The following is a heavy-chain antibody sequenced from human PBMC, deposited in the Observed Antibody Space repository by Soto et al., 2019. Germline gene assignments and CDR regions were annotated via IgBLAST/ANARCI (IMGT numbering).Heavy chain of an antibody. Sequence: SETLSLTCTVSGGSISSYYCSWIRQPPGKGLEWIGYIYYSGSTNYNPSLKSRVTISVDTSKNQFSLKLSSVTAADTAVYYCARHQYYYGSGSYPYAFDIWGQGTMVTVSS. D-gene: IGHD3-10*01. J-gene: IGHJ3*02. CDR3: ARHQYYYGSGSYPYAFDI. CDR2: IYYSGST. CDR1: GGSISSYY. V-gene: IGHV4-59*08.